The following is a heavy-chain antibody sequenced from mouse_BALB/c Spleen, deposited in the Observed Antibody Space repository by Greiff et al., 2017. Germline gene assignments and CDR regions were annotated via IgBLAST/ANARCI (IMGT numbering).Heavy chain of an antibody. V-gene: IGHV1S81*02. Sequence: QVQLQQSGAELVKPGASVKLSCKASGYTFTSYYMYWVKQRPGQGLEWIGEINPSNGGTNFNEKFKSKATLTVDKSSSTAYMQLSSLTSEDSAVYYWTRARYEAMDYWGQGTSVTVSS. CDR3: TRARYEAMDY. CDR1: GYTFTSYY. J-gene: IGHJ4*01. CDR2: INPSNGGT. D-gene: IGHD2-14*01.